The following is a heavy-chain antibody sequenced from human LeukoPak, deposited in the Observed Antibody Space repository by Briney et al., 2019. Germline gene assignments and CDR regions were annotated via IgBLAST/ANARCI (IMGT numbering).Heavy chain of an antibody. D-gene: IGHD5-12*01. Sequence: GASVKVSCKASGYTFTDHYMHWVRQAPGQGLEWMGWINPNSGGTNYAQKFQGRVTMTRDTSISTAYMELSRLRSDDTAVYYCARDVDIVATTPFYWGQGTLVTVSS. CDR3: ARDVDIVATTPFY. CDR1: GYTFTDHY. J-gene: IGHJ4*02. V-gene: IGHV1-2*02. CDR2: INPNSGGT.